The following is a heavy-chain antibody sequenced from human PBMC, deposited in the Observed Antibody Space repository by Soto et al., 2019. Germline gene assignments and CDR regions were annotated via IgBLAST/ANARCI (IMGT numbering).Heavy chain of an antibody. J-gene: IGHJ4*02. CDR1: GGSISSYY. CDR2: IYYSGST. Sequence: SETPSLTCTVSGGSISSYYWSWIRQPPGKGLEWIGYIYYSGSTNYNPSLKSRVTISVDTSKNQFSLKLTSVTAADTAVYYCARRWGTSFDFWGQGTLVTVSS. CDR3: ARRWGTSFDF. V-gene: IGHV4-59*01. D-gene: IGHD7-27*01.